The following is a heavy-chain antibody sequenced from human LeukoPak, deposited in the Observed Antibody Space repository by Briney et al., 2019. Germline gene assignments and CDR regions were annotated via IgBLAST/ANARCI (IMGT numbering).Heavy chain of an antibody. V-gene: IGHV3-48*03. CDR2: ISSSGTII. D-gene: IGHD6-19*01. Sequence: GGSLRLSCTASGFTFSSYEMNWVRQAPGKGLEWVSHISSSGTIIYYADSVKGRFTISRDNSKNTLYLQMNSLRAEDTAVFYCARDLSGWYSLDYWGQGTLVTVSS. J-gene: IGHJ4*02. CDR3: ARDLSGWYSLDY. CDR1: GFTFSSYE.